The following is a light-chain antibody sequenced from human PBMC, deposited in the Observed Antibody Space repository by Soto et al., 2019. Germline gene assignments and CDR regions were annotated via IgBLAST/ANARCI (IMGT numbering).Light chain of an antibody. Sequence: QSALTQPASVSGSPGQSITISCTGTSSDVGGYKYVSWYQHHPGKAPKLIIYEVSNRPSGVSNRFSGSKSGNTASLTISGLQAEDEAEYYCSSYTISSTVVFGGGTKLTVL. V-gene: IGLV2-14*01. CDR1: SSDVGGYKY. J-gene: IGLJ2*01. CDR2: EVS. CDR3: SSYTISSTVV.